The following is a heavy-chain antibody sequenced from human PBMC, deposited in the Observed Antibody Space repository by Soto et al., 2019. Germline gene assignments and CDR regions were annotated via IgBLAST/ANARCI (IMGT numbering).Heavy chain of an antibody. V-gene: IGHV1-24*01. CDR1: GYTLTELS. CDR3: ATTNWNYVSWFDP. CDR2: FDPEDGET. D-gene: IGHD1-7*01. Sequence: ASVKVSCKVSGYTLTELSMHWVRQAPGRGLEWMGGFDPEDGETIYAQKFQGRVTMTEDTSTDTAYMELSSLRSEDTAVYYCATTNWNYVSWFDPWGQGTLVTVSS. J-gene: IGHJ5*02.